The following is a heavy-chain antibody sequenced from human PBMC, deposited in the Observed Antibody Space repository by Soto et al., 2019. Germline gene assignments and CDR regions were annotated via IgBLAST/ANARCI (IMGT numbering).Heavy chain of an antibody. Sequence: ASVKVSCKASGYTFTSYGISWVRQAPGQGLEWMGWISAYNGNTNYAQKLQGRVTMTTDTSTSTAYMELRSLRSDDTAVYYCARVRYYYDSSPHDWFDPWGQGTLVTVSS. V-gene: IGHV1-18*01. CDR1: GYTFTSYG. CDR3: ARVRYYYDSSPHDWFDP. D-gene: IGHD3-22*01. CDR2: ISAYNGNT. J-gene: IGHJ5*02.